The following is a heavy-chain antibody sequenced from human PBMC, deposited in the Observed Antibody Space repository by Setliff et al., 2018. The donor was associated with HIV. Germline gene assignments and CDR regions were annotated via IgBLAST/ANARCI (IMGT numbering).Heavy chain of an antibody. J-gene: IGHJ4*02. D-gene: IGHD3-10*01. CDR3: ARSQINLVRGVVHYFDY. V-gene: IGHV1-46*01. CDR1: GYTFTQYY. Sequence: ASVKVSCKASGYTFTQYYIHWVRQAPGQGLEWMGIINPSGGSTGCAQDFQGRVTISRDTSASTAHMELSSLRSEDMAVYYCARSQINLVRGVVHYFDYWGQGTLVTVSS. CDR2: INPSGGST.